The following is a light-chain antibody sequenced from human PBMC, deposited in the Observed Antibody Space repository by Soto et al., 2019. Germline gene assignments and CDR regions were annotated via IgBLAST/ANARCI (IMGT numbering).Light chain of an antibody. CDR1: QSVSSSY. V-gene: IGKV3-20*01. CDR2: GAS. Sequence: EIVLTQSPGTLSLSPGERATLSCRASQSVSSSYLAWYQQKPGQAPSLLIYGASNKTTGISDRFSRSGSGTDITLTISRLAPEDVAVFYYQQYGSSPFTFGRGTKVDIK. J-gene: IGKJ3*01. CDR3: QQYGSSPFT.